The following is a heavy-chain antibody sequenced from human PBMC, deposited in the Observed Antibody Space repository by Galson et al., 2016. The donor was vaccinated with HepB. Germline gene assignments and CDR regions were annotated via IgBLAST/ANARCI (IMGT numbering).Heavy chain of an antibody. D-gene: IGHD6-19*01. CDR1: GGTFSTYA. V-gene: IGHV1-69*13. Sequence: SVKVSCKASGGTFSTYAINWVRQAPGQGLEWMGGIIPMLDTTNYAQKSQGRLTITADESTRTAFMDLSSLRSEDTAMYYCARDGYSSGWDRDGYWGQGTLVTVSS. J-gene: IGHJ4*02. CDR3: ARDGYSSGWDRDGY. CDR2: IIPMLDTT.